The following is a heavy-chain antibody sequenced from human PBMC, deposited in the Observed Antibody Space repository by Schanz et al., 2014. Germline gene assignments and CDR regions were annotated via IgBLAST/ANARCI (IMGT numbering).Heavy chain of an antibody. D-gene: IGHD5-18*01. CDR1: GFTFSDYY. V-gene: IGHV3-11*05. CDR3: AKYGGGYSYGFVEY. J-gene: IGHJ4*02. CDR2: ISSSGSYT. Sequence: QVQLVESGGGVVQPGRSLRLSCAASGFTFSDYYMSWIRQAPGKGLEWVSYISSSGSYTNYADSVKGRFTISRDNGKKSLYLQMKSLRAEDTAVYYCAKYGGGYSYGFVEYWGQGILVTVSS.